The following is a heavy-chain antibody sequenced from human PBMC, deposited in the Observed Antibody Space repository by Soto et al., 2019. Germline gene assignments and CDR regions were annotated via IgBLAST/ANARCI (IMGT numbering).Heavy chain of an antibody. CDR3: AKERSWSNDAFDI. D-gene: IGHD6-13*01. J-gene: IGHJ3*02. Sequence: HPGGSLRLSCAASGFTFSSYGMHWVRQAPGKGLEWVAVISYDGSNKYYADSVKGRFTISRDNSKNTLYLQMNSLRAEDTAVYYCAKERSWSNDAFDIWGQGTMVTVSS. CDR2: ISYDGSNK. V-gene: IGHV3-30*18. CDR1: GFTFSSYG.